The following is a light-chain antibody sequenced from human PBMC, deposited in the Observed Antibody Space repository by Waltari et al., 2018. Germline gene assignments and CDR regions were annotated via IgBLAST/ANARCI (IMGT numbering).Light chain of an antibody. CDR3: QQYNSAPLT. CDR1: QNIGNW. V-gene: IGKV1-5*01. J-gene: IGKJ4*01. Sequence: DIQMTQSPSSLSASVGDKVTITCQASQNIGNWLAWYQQRPGKAPKPLIYKASSLESGVPSRFSGSGSWTDFTLTISSLQPEDFATYYCQQYNSAPLTFGGGTKVEIK. CDR2: KAS.